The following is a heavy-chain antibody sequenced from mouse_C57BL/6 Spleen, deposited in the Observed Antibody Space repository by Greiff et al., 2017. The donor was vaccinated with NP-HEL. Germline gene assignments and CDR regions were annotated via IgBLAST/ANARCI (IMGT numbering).Heavy chain of an antibody. CDR2: IDPENGDT. Sequence: EVKLQESGAELVRPGASVKLSCTASGFNIKDDYMHWVKQRPEQGLEWIGWIDPENGDTEYASKFQGKATITADTSSNTAYLQLSSLTSEDTAVYYCTTTTVVAPYYFDYWGQGTTLTVSS. D-gene: IGHD1-1*01. CDR1: GFNIKDDY. V-gene: IGHV14-4*01. J-gene: IGHJ2*01. CDR3: TTTTVVAPYYFDY.